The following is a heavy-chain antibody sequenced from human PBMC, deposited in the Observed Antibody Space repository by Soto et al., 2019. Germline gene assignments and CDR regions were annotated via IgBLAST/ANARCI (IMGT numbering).Heavy chain of an antibody. CDR1: GFTFTRYS. J-gene: IGHJ4*02. CDR2: ISSTTNYI. CDR3: ARESKDLTSNSDY. Sequence: PGGSLRLSCAASGFTFTRYSMNWVRQAPGKGLEWVSSISSTTNYIYYGASMKGRFTISRDNAKNSLYLEMNSLRAEDTAVYYCARESKDLTSNSDYWGQGTLVTVSS. V-gene: IGHV3-21*06.